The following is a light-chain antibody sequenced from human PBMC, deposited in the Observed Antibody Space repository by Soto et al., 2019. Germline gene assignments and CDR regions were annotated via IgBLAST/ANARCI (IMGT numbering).Light chain of an antibody. CDR3: HQHRTLPYT. Sequence: ETVLTQSPGTLVLSPGDRATLSCRASQNVGSNALVWVQQRPGQAPRLLIYAAFSRATGIPDRFSGSGSGTDFTLTITRLEPEDSAVYFCHQHRTLPYTFGQGTKLEIK. CDR2: AAF. V-gene: IGKV3-20*01. J-gene: IGKJ2*01. CDR1: QNVGSNA.